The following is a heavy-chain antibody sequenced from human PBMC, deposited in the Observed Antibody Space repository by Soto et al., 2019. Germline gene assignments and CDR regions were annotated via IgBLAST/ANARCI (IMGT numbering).Heavy chain of an antibody. V-gene: IGHV4-31*03. D-gene: IGHD3-3*01. J-gene: IGHJ5*02. Sequence: QVQLQESGPGLVKPSQTLSLTCTVSGCSISSGGYYWSWIRQHPGKGLEWIGYIYYSGSTYYNPSLKSRVTRSVDTSKNQFSLKLSSVTAADTAVYYCARAGGFLESDNWFDPWGQGTLVTVSS. CDR2: IYYSGST. CDR3: ARAGGFLESDNWFDP. CDR1: GCSISSGGYY.